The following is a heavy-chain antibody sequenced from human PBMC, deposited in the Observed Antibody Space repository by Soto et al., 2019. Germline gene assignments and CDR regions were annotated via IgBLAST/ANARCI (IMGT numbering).Heavy chain of an antibody. J-gene: IGHJ6*02. CDR2: IIPIFGTA. CDR1: GCTFSSYA. CDR3: ARADTTVVTASYYYYGMDV. D-gene: IGHD4-17*01. Sequence: SVKVSCKASGCTFSSYAISCVRQAPGQVLEWMGGIIPIFGTANYAQKFQGRVTITADESTSTAYMELSSLRSEDTAVYYCARADTTVVTASYYYYGMDVWGQGTTVTVSS. V-gene: IGHV1-69*13.